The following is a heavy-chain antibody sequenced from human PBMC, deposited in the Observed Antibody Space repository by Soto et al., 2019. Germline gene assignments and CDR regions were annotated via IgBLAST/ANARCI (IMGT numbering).Heavy chain of an antibody. CDR3: ARGKLGMAAFDI. Sequence: GGSMRLSWAASGFTVSSKYMSWVRQAPGKGLEWVSVIYSVGSTYYADCVKGRFTISRDNSKNTLYLQMNILKAEETAVYYCARGKLGMAAFDIWGQGTMVTVSS. J-gene: IGHJ3*02. CDR1: GFTVSSKY. V-gene: IGHV3-66*01. D-gene: IGHD7-27*01. CDR2: IYSVGST.